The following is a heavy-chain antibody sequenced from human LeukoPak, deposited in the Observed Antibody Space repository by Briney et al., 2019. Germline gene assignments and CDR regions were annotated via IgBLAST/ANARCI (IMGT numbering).Heavy chain of an antibody. CDR1: GGSISSHY. Sequence: SETLSLTCTVSGGSISSHYWSWIRQPPGKGLEWIGYIYYSGSTNYNPSLKSRVTISVDTSKNQFSLKLSSGTAADTAVYYCARFGRDGYNFYFDYWGQGTLVTVSS. D-gene: IGHD5-24*01. V-gene: IGHV4-59*11. CDR2: IYYSGST. J-gene: IGHJ4*02. CDR3: ARFGRDGYNFYFDY.